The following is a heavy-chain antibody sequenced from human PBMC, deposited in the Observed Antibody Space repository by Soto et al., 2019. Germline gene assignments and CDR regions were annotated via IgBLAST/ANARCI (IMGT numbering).Heavy chain of an antibody. J-gene: IGHJ5*02. CDR3: VRIRYQLPSSVLWLDP. Sequence: SETLSLTCAVYGGFLSESYWTWIRQPPGKGLEWIGEINHVGGTNYNPSLKSRVTMSVDTSQNQFSLRLISVTAADTAMYYCVRIRYQLPSSVLWLDPWGQGTPVTVSS. D-gene: IGHD3-16*01. V-gene: IGHV4-34*01. CDR1: GGFLSESY. CDR2: INHVGGT.